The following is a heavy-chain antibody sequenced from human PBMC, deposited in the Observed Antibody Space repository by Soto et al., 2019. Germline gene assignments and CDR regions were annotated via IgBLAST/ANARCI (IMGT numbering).Heavy chain of an antibody. CDR3: VRAYHSSTSCYYNNWFDP. CDR2: INHSGST. Sequence: SETLSLTCAVYGGSFSGYYWSWIRQPPGKGLEWIGEINHSGSTNYNPSLKSRVTISVDTSKNQFSLKLSSVTAADTAVYYCVRAYHSSTSCYYNNWFDPWGQGTLVTVSS. V-gene: IGHV4-34*01. J-gene: IGHJ5*02. CDR1: GGSFSGYY. D-gene: IGHD2-2*01.